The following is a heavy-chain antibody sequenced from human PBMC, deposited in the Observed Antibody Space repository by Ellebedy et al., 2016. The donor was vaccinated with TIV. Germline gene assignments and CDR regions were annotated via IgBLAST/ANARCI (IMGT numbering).Heavy chain of an antibody. Sequence: GESLKIPCAASGFTFSDYYMSWIRQAPGKGLEWVSYISSSGSTIYYADSVKGRFTISRDNAKNSLYLQMNSLRAEDTAVYYCARGYSGPIYYFDYWGQGTLVTVSS. J-gene: IGHJ4*02. D-gene: IGHD2-21*01. CDR1: GFTFSDYY. V-gene: IGHV3-11*01. CDR2: ISSSGSTI. CDR3: ARGYSGPIYYFDY.